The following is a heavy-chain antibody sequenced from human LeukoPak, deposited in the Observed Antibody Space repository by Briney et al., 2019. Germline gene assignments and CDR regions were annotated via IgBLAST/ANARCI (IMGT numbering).Heavy chain of an antibody. D-gene: IGHD6-13*01. V-gene: IGHV3-21*01. CDR2: ISSSNSYI. Sequence: GGSLRLSCAASGFTFSSYSMNWVRQAPGKGLEWVSSISSSNSYIYYADSVKGRFTISRDNAKNSLYLQMNSLRAEDTAVYYCARDHGIAADGGVRFDPWGQGTLVTVSS. J-gene: IGHJ5*02. CDR1: GFTFSSYS. CDR3: ARDHGIAADGGVRFDP.